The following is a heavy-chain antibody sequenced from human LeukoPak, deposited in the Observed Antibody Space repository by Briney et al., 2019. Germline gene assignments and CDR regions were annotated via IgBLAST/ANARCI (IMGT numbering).Heavy chain of an antibody. D-gene: IGHD6-19*01. V-gene: IGHV4-59*01. Sequence: SETLSLTCTVSGGSISSYYWSWTRQPPGKGLEWIGYIYYSGSTNYNPSLKSRVTISVDTSKNQFSLKLSSVTAADTAVHYCARATGYSSGSIEMSFDYWGQGTLVTVSS. CDR1: GGSISSYY. J-gene: IGHJ4*02. CDR2: IYYSGST. CDR3: ARATGYSSGSIEMSFDY.